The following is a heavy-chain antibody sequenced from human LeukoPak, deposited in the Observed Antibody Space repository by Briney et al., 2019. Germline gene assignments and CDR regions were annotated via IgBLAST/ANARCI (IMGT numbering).Heavy chain of an antibody. D-gene: IGHD3-3*01. V-gene: IGHV3-33*01. CDR2: IWYDGSNK. Sequence: GGSLRLSCAASGFTFSSYGMHWVRQAPGKGLEWVAVIWYDGSNKYYADSVKGRFTISRDNSKNTLYLQMNSLRAEDTAVYYCARTYYDFWSGYSHGAFDIWGQGTMVTVSS. CDR1: GFTFSSYG. J-gene: IGHJ3*02. CDR3: ARTYYDFWSGYSHGAFDI.